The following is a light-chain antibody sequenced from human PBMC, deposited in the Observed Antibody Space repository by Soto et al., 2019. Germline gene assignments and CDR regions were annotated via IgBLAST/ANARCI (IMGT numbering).Light chain of an antibody. Sequence: ILFTQAPATLSWSPGKRATLSLTASQSVGSFLAWYQQKPGQATRLLIYDTSIRATGIPARFSGSGSGTDFTLTISSLEPEDFAVYYCQQRNSWPPTFTFGQGTRLEIK. CDR2: DTS. J-gene: IGKJ5*01. CDR1: QSVGSF. V-gene: IGKV3-11*01. CDR3: QQRNSWPPTFT.